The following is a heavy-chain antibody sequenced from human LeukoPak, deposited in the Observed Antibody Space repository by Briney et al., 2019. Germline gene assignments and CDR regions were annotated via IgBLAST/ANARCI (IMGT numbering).Heavy chain of an antibody. CDR3: ARGITMAAVDY. CDR1: GGSFSGYY. V-gene: IGHV4-34*01. J-gene: IGHJ4*02. Sequence: PSETLSLTCAVYGGSFSGYYWSWIRQPPGKGLEWIGEINHSGSTNYNPSLKSRVTISVDTSKNQFSLKLSSVTAADTAVYYCARGITMAAVDYWGQGTLVTVSS. D-gene: IGHD3-10*01. CDR2: INHSGST.